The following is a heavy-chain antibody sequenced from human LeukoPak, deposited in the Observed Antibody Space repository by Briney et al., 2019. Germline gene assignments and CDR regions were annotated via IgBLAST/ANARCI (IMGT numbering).Heavy chain of an antibody. CDR1: GASISSGGYY. D-gene: IGHD5-24*01. V-gene: IGHV4-30-4*01. J-gene: IGHJ4*02. CDR3: ARDGYNSGYFDY. CDR2: IYYSRST. Sequence: SETLSLTCTVSGASISSGGYYWNWIRQPPGKGLEWIGYIYYSRSTSYSPSLKSRLTISVDTSKNQFSLKLSSVTAADTAVYYCARDGYNSGYFDYWGRGTLVTVSS.